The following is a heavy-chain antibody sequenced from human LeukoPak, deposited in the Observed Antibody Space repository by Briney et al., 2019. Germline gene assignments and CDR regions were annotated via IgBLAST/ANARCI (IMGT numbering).Heavy chain of an antibody. J-gene: IGHJ5*02. CDR1: GYSFTSYW. Sequence: GESLKISCKGSGYSFTSYWIGWVRQMPGKGLEWMGIIYPGDSDTRYSPSFQGQVTISAGKSISTAYLQWSSLKASDTAMYYCARNPGLVVSKNWFDPWGQGTLVTVSS. CDR2: IYPGDSDT. CDR3: ARNPGLVVSKNWFDP. D-gene: IGHD3-16*01. V-gene: IGHV5-51*01.